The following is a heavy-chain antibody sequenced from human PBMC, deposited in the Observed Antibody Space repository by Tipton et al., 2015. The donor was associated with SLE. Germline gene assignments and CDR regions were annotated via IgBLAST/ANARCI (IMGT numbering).Heavy chain of an antibody. CDR3: AEDSAIAVAGPGAFDI. J-gene: IGHJ3*02. V-gene: IGHV4-39*07. Sequence: TLSLTCTVSGGSISSSSYYWGWIRQPPGKGLEWIGSIYYSGSTYYNPSLKSRVTISVDTSKNQFSLKLSSVTAADTAVYYCAEDSAIAVAGPGAFDIWGQGTMVTVSS. CDR2: IYYSGST. CDR1: GGSISSSSYY. D-gene: IGHD6-19*01.